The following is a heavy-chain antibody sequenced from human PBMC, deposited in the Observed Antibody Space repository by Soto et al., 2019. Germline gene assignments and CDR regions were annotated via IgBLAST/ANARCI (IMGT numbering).Heavy chain of an antibody. J-gene: IGHJ5*02. CDR3: ARNYYGSGSYYIRDWFDP. D-gene: IGHD3-10*01. Sequence: QVQLQESGPGLVKPSGTLSLTCAVSSGSISSSNWWSWVRQPPGKGLEWIGEIYHSGSTNYNPSLKSRVTISVDKSKNQFSLKLSSVTAADTAVYYCARNYYGSGSYYIRDWFDPWGQGTLVTVSS. CDR1: SGSISSSNW. V-gene: IGHV4-4*02. CDR2: IYHSGST.